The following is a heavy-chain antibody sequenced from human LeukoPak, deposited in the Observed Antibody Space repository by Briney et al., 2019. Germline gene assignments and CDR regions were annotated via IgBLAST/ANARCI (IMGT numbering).Heavy chain of an antibody. CDR2: IYYSGST. CDR1: GGSISSGDYY. V-gene: IGHV4-30-4*01. Sequence: SQTLSLTCTVSGGSISSGDYYWSWIRQPPGKGLEWIGYIYYSGSTYYRPSLKSRVTISVDTSKNQFSLKLSSVTAADTAVYYCARAKTYYYGSGRYTIDWFDPWGHGTLVTVSS. D-gene: IGHD3-10*01. CDR3: ARAKTYYYGSGRYTIDWFDP. J-gene: IGHJ5*02.